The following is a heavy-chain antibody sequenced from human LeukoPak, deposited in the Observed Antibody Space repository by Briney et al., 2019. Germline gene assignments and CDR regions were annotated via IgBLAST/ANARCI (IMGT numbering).Heavy chain of an antibody. CDR1: GFTLRSYA. V-gene: IGHV3-30-3*01. J-gene: IGHJ4*02. D-gene: IGHD6-6*01. Sequence: GGSLRLAWAAPGFTLRSYARTWVGRAQGRGRGGVEVISYDGSNKYYADSVKGRFTISRDNSKNTLYLQMNSLRAEDTAVYYCASFSRGTRPGDYWGQGTLVTVSS. CDR2: ISYDGSNK. CDR3: ASFSRGTRPGDY.